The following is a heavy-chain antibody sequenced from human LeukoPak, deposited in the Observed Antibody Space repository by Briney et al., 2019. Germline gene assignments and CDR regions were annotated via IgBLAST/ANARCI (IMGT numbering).Heavy chain of an antibody. D-gene: IGHD3-10*01. V-gene: IGHV4-34*01. Sequence: SETLSLTCAVYGGSFSGYYWSWIRQPPGKGLERIGEINHSGGTNYNPSLKSRVTISVDTSKNQFSLKLSSVTAADTAVYYCARSLYYYGSDSFDIWGQGTMVTVSS. J-gene: IGHJ3*02. CDR3: ARSLYYYGSDSFDI. CDR1: GGSFSGYY. CDR2: INHSGGT.